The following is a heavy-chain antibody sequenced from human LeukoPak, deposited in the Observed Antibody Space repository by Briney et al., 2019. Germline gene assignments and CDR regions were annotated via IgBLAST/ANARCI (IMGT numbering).Heavy chain of an antibody. V-gene: IGHV3-21*04. CDR2: ISSSSTNM. J-gene: IGHJ5*02. Sequence: PGESLRLSCAASGFTFSSYTMNWVRQAPGKGLEWVSSISSSSTNMYSTDSVKGRFTISRDNAKNSLALQMNSLRAEDTAVYYCARDLGASQHLSWFGPWGQGTLVT. D-gene: IGHD1-26*01. CDR3: ARDLGASQHLSWFGP. CDR1: GFTFSSYT.